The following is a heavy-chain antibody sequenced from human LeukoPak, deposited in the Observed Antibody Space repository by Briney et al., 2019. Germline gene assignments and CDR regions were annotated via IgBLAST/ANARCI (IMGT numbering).Heavy chain of an antibody. CDR3: TTDLGYYDSSGYPLNYYFDY. D-gene: IGHD3-22*01. Sequence: GGSLRLSCAASGFTFDDYGMSWVRQAPGKGLEWVSGINWNGGSTGYADSVKGRFTISRDNAKNSLYLQMNSLKTEDTAVYYCTTDLGYYDSSGYPLNYYFDYWGQGTLVTVSS. J-gene: IGHJ4*02. V-gene: IGHV3-20*04. CDR2: INWNGGST. CDR1: GFTFDDYG.